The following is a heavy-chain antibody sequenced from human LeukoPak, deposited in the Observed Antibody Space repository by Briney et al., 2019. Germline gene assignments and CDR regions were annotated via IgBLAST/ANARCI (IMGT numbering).Heavy chain of an antibody. Sequence: SETLSLTCAVSGYSISSGYYWGWIRQPPGKGLEWIGSIYHSGSTYYNLSLKSRVTISVDTSKNQFSLKLSSVTAADTAVYYCARGQERIFGVVIIPATFDYWGQGTLVTVSS. J-gene: IGHJ4*02. CDR1: GYSISSGYY. CDR3: ARGQERIFGVVIIPATFDY. D-gene: IGHD3-3*01. CDR2: IYHSGST. V-gene: IGHV4-38-2*01.